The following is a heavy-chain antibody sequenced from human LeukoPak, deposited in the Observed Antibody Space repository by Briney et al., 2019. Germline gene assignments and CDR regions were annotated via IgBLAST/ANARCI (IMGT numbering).Heavy chain of an antibody. Sequence: ASVKVSCKASGYTFTSYDINWVRQATGQGLEWMGWMNPNSGNTGYAQKFQGRVTITADESTSTAYMELSSLRSEDTAVYYCARDPVDYYDSSGPPTDYWGQGTLVTVSS. V-gene: IGHV1-8*03. J-gene: IGHJ4*02. D-gene: IGHD3-22*01. CDR1: GYTFTSYD. CDR2: MNPNSGNT. CDR3: ARDPVDYYDSSGPPTDY.